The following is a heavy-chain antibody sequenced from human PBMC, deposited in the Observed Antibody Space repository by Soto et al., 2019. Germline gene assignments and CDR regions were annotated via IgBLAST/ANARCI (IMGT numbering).Heavy chain of an antibody. CDR1: GYTFTSYG. J-gene: IGHJ6*02. Sequence: VKVSCKASGYTFTSYGISWVRQAPGQGLEWMGWISAYNGNTNYAQKLQGRVTMTTDTSTSTAYMELRSLRSDDTAVYYCARGPGIAAAGTLNYYYYYGMDVWGQGTTVTVSS. CDR3: ARGPGIAAAGTLNYYYYYGMDV. D-gene: IGHD6-13*01. V-gene: IGHV1-18*04. CDR2: ISAYNGNT.